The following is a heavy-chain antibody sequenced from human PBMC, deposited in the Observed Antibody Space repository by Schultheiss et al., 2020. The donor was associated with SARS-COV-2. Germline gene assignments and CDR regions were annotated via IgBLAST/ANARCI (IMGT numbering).Heavy chain of an antibody. CDR3: ARRASMDYGGNSPFDY. J-gene: IGHJ4*02. V-gene: IGHV4-59*01. CDR1: GGSISSYY. D-gene: IGHD4-23*01. CDR2: IYYSGST. Sequence: SETLSLTCTVSGGSISSYYWSWIRQPPGKGLECIGYIYYSGSTNYNPSLKSRVTISVDTSKNQFSLKLSSVTAADTAVYYCARRASMDYGGNSPFDYWGQGTLVTGSS.